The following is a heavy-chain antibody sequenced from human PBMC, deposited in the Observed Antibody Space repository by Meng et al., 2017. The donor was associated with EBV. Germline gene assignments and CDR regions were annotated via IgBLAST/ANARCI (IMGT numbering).Heavy chain of an antibody. J-gene: IGHJ4*02. CDR2: LIPMVGAP. CDR3: ASESGRGFTPDY. Sequence: QGQLLQSGAEVKKPGSSVKVSCRPSGGTFRSDAVSWVRQAPGQGLEWMGGLIPMVGAPHYAQKFQGRVTIIADESTSTHSMELNSLRSEDTAMYYCASESGRGFTPDYWGQGTLVTVSS. D-gene: IGHD3-10*01. CDR1: GGTFRSDA. V-gene: IGHV1-69*01.